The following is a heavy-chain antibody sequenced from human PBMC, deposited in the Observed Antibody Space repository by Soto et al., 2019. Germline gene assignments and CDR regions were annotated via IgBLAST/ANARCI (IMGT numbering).Heavy chain of an antibody. V-gene: IGHV3-21*01. Sequence: NPGGSLRLSCAASGFTFSSYSMNWVRQAPGKGLEWVSSISSSSSYIYYADSVKGRFTISRDNAKNSLYLQMNSLRAEDTAVYYCARTIFGVATNYYYYGMDVWGQGTTVTVSS. CDR3: ARTIFGVATNYYYYGMDV. CDR1: GFTFSSYS. CDR2: ISSSSSYI. J-gene: IGHJ6*02. D-gene: IGHD3-3*01.